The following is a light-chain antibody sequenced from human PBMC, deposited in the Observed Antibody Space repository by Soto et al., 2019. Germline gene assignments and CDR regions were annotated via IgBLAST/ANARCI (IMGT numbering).Light chain of an antibody. V-gene: IGKV3-20*01. CDR1: QSVSSY. CDR2: DAS. J-gene: IGKJ4*01. Sequence: EIVLTQSPATLSLSPGERATLSCRASQSVSSYLAWYQQKPGQAPRLLIYDASNRATGIPDRFSGSGSGTDFTLTISRVEPEDFAVYYCQQYGSSPLTFGGGTKVDIK. CDR3: QQYGSSPLT.